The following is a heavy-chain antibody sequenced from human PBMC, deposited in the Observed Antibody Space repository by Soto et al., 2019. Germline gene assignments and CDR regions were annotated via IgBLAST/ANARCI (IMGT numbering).Heavy chain of an antibody. D-gene: IGHD2-8*01. J-gene: IGHJ4*02. CDR2: IWYDGSNK. V-gene: IGHV3-33*01. CDR1: GFTFSSYG. Sequence: GGSLRLSCAASGFTFSSYGMHWVRQAPGKGLEWVAVIWYDGSNKYYADSVKGQFTISRDNSKNTLYLQMNSLRAEDTAVYYCARDYVIDCTNGVCYTGDSDYWGQGT. CDR3: ARDYVIDCTNGVCYTGDSDY.